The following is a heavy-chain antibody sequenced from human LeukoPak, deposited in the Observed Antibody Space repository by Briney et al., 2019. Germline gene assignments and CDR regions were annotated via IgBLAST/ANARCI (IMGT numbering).Heavy chain of an antibody. V-gene: IGHV1-2*02. CDR1: GYTLSGYY. J-gene: IGHJ3*02. D-gene: IGHD2-8*01. CDR3: ARSYCSNGVCYDGFDI. Sequence: ASVKVSCKASGYTLSGYYMHWVRQAPRQGPEWMGWINPNSGGTKYAQKFQGRVTMTRDTSISIAYMELSRLRSDDSAVYYCARSYCSNGVCYDGFDIWGLGTMVTVSS. CDR2: INPNSGGT.